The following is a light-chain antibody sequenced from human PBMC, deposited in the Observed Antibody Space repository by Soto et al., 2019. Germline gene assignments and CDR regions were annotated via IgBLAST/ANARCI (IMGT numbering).Light chain of an antibody. CDR3: SSYTSSSTRV. V-gene: IGLV2-14*01. J-gene: IGLJ3*02. CDR1: SSDVGGHNY. CDR2: EVS. Sequence: QSVLTQPASVSGSPGQSITISCSGTSSDVGGHNYVSWYQQHPGKAPKLMIYEVSNRPSGVSNRFSGSKSGNTASLTISGLQAMDEADYYCSSYTSSSTRVFGGGTKLTVL.